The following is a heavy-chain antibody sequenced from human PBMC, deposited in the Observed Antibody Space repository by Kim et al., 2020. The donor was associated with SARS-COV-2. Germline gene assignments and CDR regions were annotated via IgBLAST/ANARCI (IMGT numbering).Heavy chain of an antibody. V-gene: IGHV3-21*01. CDR1: GFTFSRYS. CDR2: ISTSSSYI. J-gene: IGHJ4*02. D-gene: IGHD4-17*01. Sequence: GGSLRLSCAASGFTFSRYSMNWVRQAPGKGLEWVSSISTSSSYIYYADSVKGRFTITRDNAKNSLYLQMNSLRAEDTAVYYCARDDYGDYQQDYWGQRTLFTASS. CDR3: ARDDYGDYQQDY.